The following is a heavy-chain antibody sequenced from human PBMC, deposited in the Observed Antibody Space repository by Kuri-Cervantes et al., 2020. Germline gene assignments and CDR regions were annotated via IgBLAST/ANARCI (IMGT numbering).Heavy chain of an antibody. D-gene: IGHD2-8*01. CDR2: ISSSGSTI. J-gene: IGHJ4*02. CDR3: VKGGLYGDYLDH. CDR1: GFTFSDYY. V-gene: IGHV3-11*01. Sequence: GESLKISCAASGFTFSDYYMSWIRQAPGKGLEWVSYISSSGSTIYYADSVKGRFTISRDNAKNSLYLQMNSLRAEDTAVYYCVKGGLYGDYLDHWGQGTRGTESS.